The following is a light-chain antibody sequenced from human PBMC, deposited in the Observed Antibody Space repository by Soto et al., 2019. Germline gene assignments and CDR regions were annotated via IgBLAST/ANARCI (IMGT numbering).Light chain of an antibody. Sequence: EVVLTQSPGTLSLSPGERATLSCRASQSVSNNYLAWYQQKPGQSPKLLIFGSSDRATGIPDRFSGSGYGTDFTLTIRSLEPEDFAVYYCQQYGSSPPYTFGQGTKLEIK. CDR1: QSVSNNY. CDR3: QQYGSSPPYT. J-gene: IGKJ2*01. CDR2: GSS. V-gene: IGKV3-20*01.